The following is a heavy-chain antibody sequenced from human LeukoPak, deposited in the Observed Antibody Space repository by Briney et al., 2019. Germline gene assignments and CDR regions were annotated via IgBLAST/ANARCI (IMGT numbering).Heavy chain of an antibody. V-gene: IGHV4-30-4*01. J-gene: IGHJ4*02. CDR2: IYNSGGT. Sequence: SQTLSLTCTVCGGFIRGAYYWSWIRHHPGKGVEWIGYIYNSGGTYYNPSLKSRVSMSVDTSKNQFSLQVRSVTAADMAVYYCARRGYSDYDLDYWGQGTLVIVSS. CDR1: GGFIRGAYY. D-gene: IGHD5-12*01. CDR3: ARRGYSDYDLDY.